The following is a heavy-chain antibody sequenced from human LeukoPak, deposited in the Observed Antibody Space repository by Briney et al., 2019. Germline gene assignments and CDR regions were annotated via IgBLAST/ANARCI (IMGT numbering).Heavy chain of an antibody. Sequence: ASVKVSCKASGYTFTTYAMQWVRQAPGQRLEWMGWINAGNGNTKYSQKLQDRVTITRDTSASTAYMELRSLRSDDTAVYYCARDSQSGSYRFGLDYWGQGTLVTVSS. CDR2: INAGNGNT. CDR3: ARDSQSGSYRFGLDY. V-gene: IGHV1-3*01. CDR1: GYTFTTYA. D-gene: IGHD1-26*01. J-gene: IGHJ4*02.